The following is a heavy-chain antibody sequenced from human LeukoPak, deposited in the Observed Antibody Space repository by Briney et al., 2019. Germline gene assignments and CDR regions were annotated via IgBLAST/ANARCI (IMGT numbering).Heavy chain of an antibody. V-gene: IGHV3-11*04. CDR1: GFTFSDYY. Sequence: GGSLRLSCAASGFTFSDYYMSWIRQAPGKGLEWVSYISSSGNSISYADSVKGRFTISRDNSKYTLYLQMNSLRGEDTAVYYCARGKVGAPRTAQDYWGQGTLVTVSS. J-gene: IGHJ4*02. D-gene: IGHD1-26*01. CDR2: ISSSGNSI. CDR3: ARGKVGAPRTAQDY.